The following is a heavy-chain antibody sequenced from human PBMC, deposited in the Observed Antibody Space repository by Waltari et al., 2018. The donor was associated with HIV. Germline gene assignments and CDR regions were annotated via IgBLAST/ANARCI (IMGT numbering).Heavy chain of an antibody. V-gene: IGHV4-34*02. Sequence: QVQLQLWGAGLLKTSETLSLTCAVYGGSFSSYFWTWTRQPPGKGLEWIGEINHIGNTNDNRSLKSRLTISVDTSKNQFALKLSSVTAADTAVYYCARGGNNDFWSAYYGRLFDIWGKGTMVTVSS. CDR2: INHIGNT. CDR3: ARGGNNDFWSAYYGRLFDI. CDR1: GGSFSSYF. D-gene: IGHD3-3*01. J-gene: IGHJ3*02.